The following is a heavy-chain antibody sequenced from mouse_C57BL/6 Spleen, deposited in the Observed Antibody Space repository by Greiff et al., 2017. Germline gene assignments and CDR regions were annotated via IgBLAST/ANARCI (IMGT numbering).Heavy chain of an antibody. CDR3: AIGELRDWFAY. CDR1: GYTFTSSW. CDR2: IHPSDSDT. J-gene: IGHJ3*01. V-gene: IGHV1-74*01. D-gene: IGHD1-1*01. Sequence: QVHVKQPGAELVKPGASVKVSCKASGYTFTSSWMHWVKQRPGQGLEWIGRIHPSDSDTNYNQKFKGKATLTVDKSSSTAYMQLSSLTSEDSAVYYCAIGELRDWFAYWGQGTLVTVSA.